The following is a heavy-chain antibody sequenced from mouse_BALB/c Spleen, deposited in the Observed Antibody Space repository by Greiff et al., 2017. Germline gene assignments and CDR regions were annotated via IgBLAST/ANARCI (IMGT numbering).Heavy chain of an antibody. V-gene: IGHV5-6-5*01. Sequence: EVKLVESGGGLVQPGGSRKLSCAASGFTFSSYAMSWVRRTPEKRLEWVASISSGGSTYYPDSVKGRFTISRDNARNILYLQMSSLRSEDTAMYYCARGNYGSTWFAYWGQGTLVTVSA. D-gene: IGHD1-1*01. CDR2: ISSGGST. CDR3: ARGNYGSTWFAY. CDR1: GFTFSSYA. J-gene: IGHJ3*01.